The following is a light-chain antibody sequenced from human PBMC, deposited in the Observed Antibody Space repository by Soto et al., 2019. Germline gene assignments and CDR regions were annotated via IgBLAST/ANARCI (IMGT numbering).Light chain of an antibody. CDR3: QQYDSWRYT. CDR2: GAS. Sequence: EIVMTQSPASLSVSPGERATLSCRASQSVSRTLAWYQQTPGQAPRLLIYGASTRATGIPARFSGRGSGTDFTLTISSLQSEDFAVYYCQQYDSWRYTFGQGTKVDIK. J-gene: IGKJ2*01. CDR1: QSVSRT. V-gene: IGKV3-15*01.